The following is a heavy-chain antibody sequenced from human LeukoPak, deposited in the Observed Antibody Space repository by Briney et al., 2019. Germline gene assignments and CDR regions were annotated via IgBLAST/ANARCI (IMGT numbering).Heavy chain of an antibody. Sequence: SETLSLTCAVYGESFSGYYWSWIRQPPGKGLEWIGEVNHSESTSYNPSLKSRVTISVDTSKNQFSLKLTSVTAADTAVYYCARGPYCSSTSCYRGFRYWGQGTLVTVSS. J-gene: IGHJ4*02. CDR1: GESFSGYY. CDR2: VNHSEST. CDR3: ARGPYCSSTSCYRGFRY. D-gene: IGHD2-2*02. V-gene: IGHV4-34*01.